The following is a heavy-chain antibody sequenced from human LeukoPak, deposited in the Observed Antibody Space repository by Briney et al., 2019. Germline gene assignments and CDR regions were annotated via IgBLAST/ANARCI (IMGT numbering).Heavy chain of an antibody. Sequence: ASVKVSRKVSGYTLTELSMHWVRQAPGKGLEWMGGFDPEDGETIYAQKFQGRVTMTEDTSTDTAYMELSSLRSEDTAVYYCATGWGLRYFDWLLFDYWGQGTLVTVSS. CDR1: GYTLTELS. CDR3: ATGWGLRYFDWLLFDY. D-gene: IGHD3-9*01. J-gene: IGHJ4*02. CDR2: FDPEDGET. V-gene: IGHV1-24*01.